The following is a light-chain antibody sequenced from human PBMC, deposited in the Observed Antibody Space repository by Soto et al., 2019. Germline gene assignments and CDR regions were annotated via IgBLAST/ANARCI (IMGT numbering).Light chain of an antibody. Sequence: QSVLTQPPSVSAAPGQKVTISCSGSASNIGNNYVSWYQQLPGTAPKLLIYESYERPSGIPDRFSGSKSGTSATLGITGLQTGDEADYYCGAWDNSLTGGVFGGGTKLTVL. CDR1: ASNIGNNY. CDR2: ESY. CDR3: GAWDNSLTGGV. J-gene: IGLJ2*01. V-gene: IGLV1-51*02.